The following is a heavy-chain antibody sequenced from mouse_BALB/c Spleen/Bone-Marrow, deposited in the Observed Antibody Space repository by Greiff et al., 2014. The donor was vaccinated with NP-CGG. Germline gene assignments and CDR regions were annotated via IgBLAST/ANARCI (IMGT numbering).Heavy chain of an antibody. D-gene: IGHD4-1*01. Sequence: DVHLVESGGGLVQPGGSRRLSCAASGFTFSSFGMHWVRQAPEKGLEWVAYISSGSSTIFYVDTVKGRFTISRDNPKNTLFLQMTSLRSEDTAMYYCTRGGNWDDFDVWGAGTTVTVPS. CDR1: GFTFSSFG. CDR3: TRGGNWDDFDV. J-gene: IGHJ1*01. CDR2: ISSGSSTI. V-gene: IGHV5-17*02.